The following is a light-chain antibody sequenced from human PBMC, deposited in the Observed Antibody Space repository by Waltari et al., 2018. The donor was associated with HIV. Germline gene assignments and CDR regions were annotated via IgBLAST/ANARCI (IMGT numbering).Light chain of an antibody. CDR3: AAWDDSLSGLV. CDR1: TSNIGNNA. Sequence: QSVLTQPPSLSEAPRQRVTISCSGSTSNIGNNAVYWSQQLPGKAPKLVIYYDDLLPSGVSGRFSGSKSGTSASLAISGLQSEDEADYYCAAWDDSLSGLVFGGGTKLTVL. V-gene: IGLV1-36*01. J-gene: IGLJ2*01. CDR2: YDD.